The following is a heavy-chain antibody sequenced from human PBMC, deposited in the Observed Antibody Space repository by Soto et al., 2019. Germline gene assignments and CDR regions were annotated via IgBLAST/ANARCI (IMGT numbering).Heavy chain of an antibody. D-gene: IGHD2-21*01. CDR2: IIPKLGSA. Sequence: SVKVSCKASGGGNLRDYRTTWVRRAPGQGLEWMGGIIPKLGSANYAQNFQGRVTVTADESTNTVYMELRSLRSDDTAVYYCAGGGDGYNSGAVYWGQGTPVTVSS. V-gene: IGHV1-69*13. J-gene: IGHJ4*02. CDR1: GGGNLRDYR. CDR3: AGGGDGYNSGAVY.